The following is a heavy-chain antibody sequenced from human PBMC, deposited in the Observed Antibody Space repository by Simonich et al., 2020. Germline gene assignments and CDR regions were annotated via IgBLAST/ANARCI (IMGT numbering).Heavy chain of an antibody. Sequence: QVQLQQWGAGLLKPSETLSLTCAFYGGSFSGYYWSWIRPPPGKGLEWIGEINHSGNNNYNPSLKSRVTISVDTSKNQFSLKLSSVTAADTAVYYCARPMGIVWAFDIWGQGTMVTVSS. J-gene: IGHJ3*02. CDR1: GGSFSGYY. CDR3: ARPMGIVWAFDI. V-gene: IGHV4-34*01. CDR2: INHSGNN. D-gene: IGHD7-27*01.